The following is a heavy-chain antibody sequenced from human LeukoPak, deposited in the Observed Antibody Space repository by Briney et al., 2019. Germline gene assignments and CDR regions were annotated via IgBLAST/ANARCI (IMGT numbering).Heavy chain of an antibody. J-gene: IGHJ5*02. CDR3: ARGREDFWSGENWFDP. CDR2: INHSGST. CDR1: GGSFSGYY. Sequence: SETLSLTCAVYGGSFSGYYWSWILQPPGKGLEWIGEINHSGSTNYNPSLKSRVTISVDTSKNQFSLKLSSVTAADTAVYYCARGREDFWSGENWFDPWGQGTLVTVSS. D-gene: IGHD3-3*01. V-gene: IGHV4-34*01.